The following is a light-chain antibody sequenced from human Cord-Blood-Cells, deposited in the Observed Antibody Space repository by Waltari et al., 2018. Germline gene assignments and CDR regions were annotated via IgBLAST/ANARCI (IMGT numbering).Light chain of an antibody. CDR3: SSYTSSSTRKV. CDR1: SSDVGGYNY. Sequence: QSALTQPASVSGSPGQSFTISCTGTSSDVGGYNYVSWYQQHPGKAPKLMIYDASNRPSGVSNRFSGSKSGNTASLTISGLQAEDEADYYCSSYTSSSTRKVFGTGTKVTVL. CDR2: DAS. J-gene: IGLJ1*01. V-gene: IGLV2-14*01.